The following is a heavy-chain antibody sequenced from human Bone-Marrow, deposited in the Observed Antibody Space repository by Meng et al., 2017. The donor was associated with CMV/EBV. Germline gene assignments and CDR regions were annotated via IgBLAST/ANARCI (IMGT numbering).Heavy chain of an antibody. J-gene: IGHJ4*02. CDR3: ARGRPRYYDFWRGYYYNPEDY. Sequence: ASVQVSCKASGYTFTGYYMHWVRQDPGQGLEWRGWINPNSGGTNYAQKFQGRVTMTRDTSISTAYMELSRLRSDDTAVYYCARGRPRYYDFWRGYYYNPEDYWGQGTLVTVSS. CDR1: GYTFTGYY. CDR2: INPNSGGT. V-gene: IGHV1-2*02. D-gene: IGHD3-3*01.